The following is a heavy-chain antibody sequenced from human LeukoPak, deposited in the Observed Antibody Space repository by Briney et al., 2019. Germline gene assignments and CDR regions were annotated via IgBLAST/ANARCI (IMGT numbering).Heavy chain of an antibody. V-gene: IGHV1-8*01. CDR2: MNPNSGDT. CDR3: ARGRDPWYGELRGAFDI. Sequence: ASVKVSCKASGYTFTRYDINWVRQATGQGLEWMGWMNPNSGDTGYAQKFQGRVTMTRNTSISTAYMELSSLRSEDTAVYYCARGRDPWYGELRGAFDIWGQGTMVTVSS. J-gene: IGHJ3*02. CDR1: GYTFTRYD. D-gene: IGHD6-13*01.